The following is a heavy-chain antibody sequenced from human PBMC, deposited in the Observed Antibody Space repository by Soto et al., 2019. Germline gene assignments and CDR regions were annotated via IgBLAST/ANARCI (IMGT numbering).Heavy chain of an antibody. CDR2: VSHNGST. J-gene: IGHJ6*02. CDR3: ARAGGWNNYFGLDI. V-gene: IGHV4-34*01. D-gene: IGHD1-1*01. CDR1: GGSFSGFY. Sequence: QVQLQQWGAGLLKPLETLSLTCALYGGSFSGFYWSWIRQPPGKGLEWIGEVSHNGSTNYNASLKSRVTISLDTSKNQFYLKLSSVTAADTAIYYCARAGGWNNYFGLDIWGQGTTVTVSS.